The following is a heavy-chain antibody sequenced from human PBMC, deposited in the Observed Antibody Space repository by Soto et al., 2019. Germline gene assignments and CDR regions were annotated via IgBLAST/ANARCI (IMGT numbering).Heavy chain of an antibody. CDR3: ARGAYYYDSSEDAFDI. J-gene: IGHJ3*02. D-gene: IGHD3-22*01. CDR1: GGTFSSYA. Sequence: ASVKVSCKGSGGTFSSYAISWGGQAPWPGLEWMGGIIPIFGTANYAQKFQGRVTITADESTSTAYMELSSLRSEDTAVYYCARGAYYYDSSEDAFDIWGQGTMVTVSS. CDR2: IIPIFGTA. V-gene: IGHV1-69*13.